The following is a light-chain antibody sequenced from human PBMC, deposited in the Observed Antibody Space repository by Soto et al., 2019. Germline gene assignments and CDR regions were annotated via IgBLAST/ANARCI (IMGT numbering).Light chain of an antibody. Sequence: QSVLTQLPSASASLGASVKLTCTLSSGHSNYAVAWHQQQPEKGPRYLMKLNSDGSHNKGHGIPDRFSGSSSGTERHLTISSLQSEDEADYYCQNWGNDFRVFGGGTKLTVL. CDR1: SGHSNYA. J-gene: IGLJ3*02. V-gene: IGLV4-69*01. CDR3: QNWGNDFRV. CDR2: LNSDGSH.